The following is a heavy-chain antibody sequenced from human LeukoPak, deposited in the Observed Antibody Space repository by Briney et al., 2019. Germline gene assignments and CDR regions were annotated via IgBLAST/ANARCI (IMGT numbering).Heavy chain of an antibody. V-gene: IGHV4-34*01. J-gene: IGHJ4*02. D-gene: IGHD2-21*02. CDR2: ISHSGST. CDR3: ARGGFYCGGDCYVDY. CDR1: GGSFSPYY. Sequence: SETLSLTCAVYGGSFSPYYWSWIRQPPGKGLEWIGEISHSGSTNYNPSLKSRVTISVDTSKNQFSLRLSSVTAADTAVYHCARGGFYCGGDCYVDYWGQGTLVTVSS.